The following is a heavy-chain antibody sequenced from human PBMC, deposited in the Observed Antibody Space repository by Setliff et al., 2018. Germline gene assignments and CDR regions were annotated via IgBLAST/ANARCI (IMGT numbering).Heavy chain of an antibody. V-gene: IGHV4-39*07. Sequence: SETLSLTCTVSGASLSSGTYYWGWIRQPPGKGLEWIGEISPVGSTNCNPSLRSRVTMSVDTSKNRFSLNLTSVTAADTAVYFCATSGFCSAGSCYSFDDWGQGALVTVSS. CDR1: GASLSSGTYY. J-gene: IGHJ4*02. CDR2: ISPVGST. D-gene: IGHD2-15*01. CDR3: ATSGFCSAGSCYSFDD.